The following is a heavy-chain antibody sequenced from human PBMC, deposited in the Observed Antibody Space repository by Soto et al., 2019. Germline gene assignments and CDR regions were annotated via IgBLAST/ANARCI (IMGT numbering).Heavy chain of an antibody. CDR2: ISSDGSTK. Sequence: QVQLVESGGGVVQPGRSLRLSCAASGFTFSDYDMHWVRQAPGKGLEWVAVISSDGSTKYYTDSMKGRFTISRDNSKDTLYLQMNNLRGGDTAVYYCARQNSGWSYYFDFWGQGTLVTVSS. V-gene: IGHV3-30-3*01. CDR1: GFTFSDYD. J-gene: IGHJ4*02. D-gene: IGHD6-19*01. CDR3: ARQNSGWSYYFDF.